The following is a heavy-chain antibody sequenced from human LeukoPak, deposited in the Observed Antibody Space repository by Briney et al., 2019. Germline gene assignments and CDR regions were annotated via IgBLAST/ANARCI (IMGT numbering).Heavy chain of an antibody. V-gene: IGHV4-59*01. Sequence: PSETLSLTCTVSGGSISSYYWSWIRQPPGKGLEWIGCVYNSGSTNYNPSLKSRVTISIDTAKNQFSLKLSSVTAADTAVYYCARVSWPGRGSRFDPWGQGTLVTVSS. CDR2: VYNSGST. CDR3: ARVSWPGRGSRFDP. J-gene: IGHJ5*02. CDR1: GGSISSYY. D-gene: IGHD3-10*01.